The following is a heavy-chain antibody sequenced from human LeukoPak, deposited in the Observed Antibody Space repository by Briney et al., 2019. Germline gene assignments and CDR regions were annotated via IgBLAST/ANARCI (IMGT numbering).Heavy chain of an antibody. CDR1: GGTFSSYA. V-gene: IGHV1-69*13. D-gene: IGHD3-22*01. CDR2: IIPIFGTA. J-gene: IGHJ4*02. CDR3: ARDPGYYEAVGMAGPINLDY. Sequence: GASVKVSCKASGGTFSSYAISWVRQAPGQGLEWMGGIIPIFGTANYAQKFQGRVTITADESTSTAYMELSSLRSEDTAVYFCARDPGYYEAVGMAGPINLDYWGQGTLVTVSS.